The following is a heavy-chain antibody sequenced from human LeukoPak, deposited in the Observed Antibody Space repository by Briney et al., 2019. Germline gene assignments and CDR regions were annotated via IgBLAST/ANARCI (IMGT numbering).Heavy chain of an antibody. CDR2: IYPGDSDT. CDR1: GYSFTNYW. CDR3: ATVAGYAKNWFDP. V-gene: IGHV5-51*01. J-gene: IGHJ5*02. Sequence: GASLKISCKGSGYSFTNYWIGWVRQMPGKGLEWMGSIYPGDSDTRYSPSFRGQVTISADKSINTAFLQWSSLKASDTAIYYCATVAGYAKNWFDPWGQGTLVTVSS. D-gene: IGHD5-12*01.